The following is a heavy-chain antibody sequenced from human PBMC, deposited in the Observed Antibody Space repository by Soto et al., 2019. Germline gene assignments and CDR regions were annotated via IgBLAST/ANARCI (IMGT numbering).Heavy chain of an antibody. CDR2: IIPIFGTA. CDR1: GGTFSSYA. J-gene: IGHJ6*02. Sequence: QVQLVQSGAEVKKPGSSVKVSCKASGGTFSSYAISWVRQAPGQGLEWMGGIIPIFGTANYAQKFQGRGTITADESTSTAYMELSSLRSEDTAVYYCARDAPNLYCSGGSCYGMDVWGQGTTVTVSS. D-gene: IGHD2-15*01. CDR3: ARDAPNLYCSGGSCYGMDV. V-gene: IGHV1-69*12.